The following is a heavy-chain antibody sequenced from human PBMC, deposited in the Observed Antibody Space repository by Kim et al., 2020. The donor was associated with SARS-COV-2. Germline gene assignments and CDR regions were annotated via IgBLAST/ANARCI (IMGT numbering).Heavy chain of an antibody. V-gene: IGHV3-11*03. CDR3: VRVPVGASSWYYFDS. D-gene: IGHD6-13*01. CDR2: ISSSGSYT. CDR1: GINFSYYY. J-gene: IGHJ4*01. Sequence: GGSLRLSCAASGINFSYYYMSWIRQAPGKGLEWVSYISSSGSYTKYADSLKGRFTISRDNAENSLYLEMNSLRAEDTAVYYCVRVPVGASSWYYFDSWC.